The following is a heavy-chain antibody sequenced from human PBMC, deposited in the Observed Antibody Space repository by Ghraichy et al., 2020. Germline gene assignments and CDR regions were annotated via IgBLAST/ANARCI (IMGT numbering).Heavy chain of an antibody. V-gene: IGHV3-30*18. J-gene: IGHJ4*02. D-gene: IGHD4-11*01. CDR3: AKDWGRATVTNSFDY. CDR2: ISYDGSNK. Sequence: GGSLRLSCAASGFTFSSYGMHWFRQAPGKGLEWVKVISYDGSNKYYADTVKGRFTISRNNSRNTLYLQMNSLRAEDTAVYYCAKDWGRATVTNSFDYWGQGTLVTVSS. CDR1: GFTFSSYG.